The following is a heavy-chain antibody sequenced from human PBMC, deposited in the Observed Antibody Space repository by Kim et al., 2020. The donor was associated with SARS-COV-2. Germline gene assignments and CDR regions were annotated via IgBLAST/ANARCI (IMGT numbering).Heavy chain of an antibody. V-gene: IGHV1-18*01. CDR1: GYTFTSYG. CDR2: ISAYNGNT. J-gene: IGHJ6*02. Sequence: ASVKVSCKASGYTFTSYGISWVRQAPGQGLEWMGWISAYNGNTNYAQKLQGRVTMTTDTSTSTAYMELRSLRSDDTAVYYCARDRDGSGSYYIPSYYYYYGMDVWGQGTTVTVSS. D-gene: IGHD3-10*01. CDR3: ARDRDGSGSYYIPSYYYYYGMDV.